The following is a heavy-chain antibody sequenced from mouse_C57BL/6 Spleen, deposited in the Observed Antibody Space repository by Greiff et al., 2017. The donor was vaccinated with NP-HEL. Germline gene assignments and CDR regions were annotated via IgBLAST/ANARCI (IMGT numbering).Heavy chain of an antibody. CDR1: GYTFTSYW. V-gene: IGHV1-69*01. J-gene: IGHJ4*01. CDR2: IDPSDSYP. Sequence: VQLQQPGAELVMPGASVKLSCKASGYTFTSYWMHWVKQRPGQGLEWIGEIDPSDSYPHYNQKFKGKSTLTLDKSSSTAYMQLSSRTSEDSAVYYCARLIPEPMDYWGQGTSVTVSS. CDR3: ARLIPEPMDY.